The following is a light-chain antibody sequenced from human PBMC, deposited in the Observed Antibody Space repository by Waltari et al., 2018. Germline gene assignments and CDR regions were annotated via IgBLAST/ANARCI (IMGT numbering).Light chain of an antibody. CDR1: QSVSRA. CDR3: QHYVRLPAT. J-gene: IGKJ1*01. V-gene: IGKV3-20*01. CDR2: GAS. Sequence: EIVLTQPPGSLSSSPGERVTLSCRARQSVSRALTWYKQKPGQAPRLLIFGASNRVTGIPDRFSGSGSETDFSLTISRLEPEDFAVYYCQHYVRLPATFGRGTKVEIK.